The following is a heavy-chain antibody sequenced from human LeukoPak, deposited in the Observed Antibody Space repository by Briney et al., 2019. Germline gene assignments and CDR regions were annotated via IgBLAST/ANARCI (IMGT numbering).Heavy chain of an antibody. CDR2: IYQSGST. D-gene: IGHD1-26*01. Sequence: SETLSLTCTVAGYSISSGYYWGWIRQPPGKGLGGIVSIYQSGSTYYTPSLKSRVTISVDTSKNQFSLKLSSVTAADTAVYYCARIFSGLGDLWETDYWGQGTLVTVSS. CDR3: ARIFSGLGDLWETDY. V-gene: IGHV4-38-2*02. CDR1: GYSISSGYY. J-gene: IGHJ4*02.